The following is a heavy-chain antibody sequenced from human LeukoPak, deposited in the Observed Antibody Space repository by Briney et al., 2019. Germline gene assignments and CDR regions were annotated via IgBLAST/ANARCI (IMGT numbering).Heavy chain of an antibody. CDR1: GFAFGSYA. CDR2: IFRSGGSA. Sequence: GGSLRLSCTASGFAFGSYAMYWVRQAPGKGLEWVSGIFRSGGSAHYADSVKGRFTISRDNSKNTVYLEMNSLGVEDTAVYYCAKTTVGYSSGRFPGWPADYWGQGTLVTVSS. J-gene: IGHJ4*02. CDR3: AKTTVGYSSGRFPGWPADY. D-gene: IGHD2-15*01. V-gene: IGHV3-23*01.